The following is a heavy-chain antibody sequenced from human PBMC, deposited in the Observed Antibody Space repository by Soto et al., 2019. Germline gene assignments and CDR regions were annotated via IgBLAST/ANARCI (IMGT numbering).Heavy chain of an antibody. CDR1: GFTFSSYA. Sequence: GGSLRLSCAASGFTFSSYAMIWVRQAPGKGLEWVSAISGSGGSTYYADSVKGRFTISRDNSKNTLYLQMNSLRAEDTAVYYCAIAEPLDIVVVVSSSYGMDVWGQGTTVTVSS. J-gene: IGHJ6*02. CDR2: ISGSGGST. CDR3: AIAEPLDIVVVVSSSYGMDV. D-gene: IGHD2-15*01. V-gene: IGHV3-23*01.